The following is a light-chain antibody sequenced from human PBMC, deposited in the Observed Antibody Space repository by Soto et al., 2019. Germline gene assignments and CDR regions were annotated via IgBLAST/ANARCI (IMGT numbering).Light chain of an antibody. CDR1: QSVSSTY. CDR3: QQYGSSLPVT. J-gene: IGKJ5*01. Sequence: EIVLTQSPATLSLSPGERATLSCGASQSVSSTYLAWYQQKPGQAPRLLIYGASSRATGIPGRFSGSGSGTDFTLTISRLEPEDFAVYYCQQYGSSLPVTFGQGTRLEI. V-gene: IGKV3-20*01. CDR2: GAS.